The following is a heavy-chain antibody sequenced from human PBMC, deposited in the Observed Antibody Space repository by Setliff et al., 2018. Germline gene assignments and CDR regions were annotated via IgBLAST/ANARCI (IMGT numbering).Heavy chain of an antibody. CDR2: SSTTGRYT. J-gene: IGHJ3*02. V-gene: IGHV3-21*04. CDR1: GFTFSDHS. Sequence: PGGSLRLSCAASGFTFSDHSMNWVRQAPGKGLEWVSSSSTTGRYTFYADSVEGRFTVSRDNAENSLYLEMNSLRADDTAVFYCGGTAFGSYGIDMWGQGTMVTVSS. D-gene: IGHD1-1*01. CDR3: GGTAFGSYGIDM.